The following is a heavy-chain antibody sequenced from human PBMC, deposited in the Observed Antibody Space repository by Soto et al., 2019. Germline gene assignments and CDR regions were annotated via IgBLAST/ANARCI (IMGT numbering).Heavy chain of an antibody. V-gene: IGHV3-23*01. D-gene: IGHD6-19*01. CDR1: GFDFKMYA. CDR2: LSATGGGI. J-gene: IGHJ4*02. CDR3: AKDVKGFGWYGGFDS. Sequence: GGSLRLSCAASGFDFKMYAMSWVRQAPGKGLEWVSALSATGGGIYYADSVKGRFSISRDNSRNTLFLEANSLRLEDTAVYYCAKDVKGFGWYGGFDSWGQGTLVTVAS.